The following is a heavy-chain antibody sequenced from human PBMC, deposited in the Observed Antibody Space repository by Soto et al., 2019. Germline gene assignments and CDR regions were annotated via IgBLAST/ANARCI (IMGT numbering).Heavy chain of an antibody. Sequence: EVQLVESGGGLVKPGGSLRLSCAASGFTFTRYSMNWVRQAPGKGLEWVSSISSTTKYIYYADSMTGRLTVSRDNAKNSVYLDMNSLSAEDTAVYYCARESEDLTSNFDYWGQGTLVTVSS. V-gene: IGHV3-21*01. CDR1: GFTFTRYS. CDR2: ISSTTKYI. CDR3: ARESEDLTSNFDY. J-gene: IGHJ4*02.